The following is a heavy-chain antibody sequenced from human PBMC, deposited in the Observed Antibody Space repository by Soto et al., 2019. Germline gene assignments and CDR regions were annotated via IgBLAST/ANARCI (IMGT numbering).Heavy chain of an antibody. J-gene: IGHJ4*02. V-gene: IGHV6-1*01. CDR2: TYYRSKWSN. CDR1: GDSVSSNSAT. CDR3: ARSSPYFDY. Sequence: QALSIPCDISGDSVSSNSATCNLIRQSPSRGLEWLGRTYYRSKWSNDYAVSVKSRITINRDTSKNQFSLQLNSVTPEDTAVYYCARSSPYFDYWGQGTLVTVSS.